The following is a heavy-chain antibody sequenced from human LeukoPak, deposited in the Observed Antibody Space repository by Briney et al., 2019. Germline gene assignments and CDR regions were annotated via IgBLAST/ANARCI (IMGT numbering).Heavy chain of an antibody. Sequence: SETLSLTCTVSGGSISSSSYYWGWIRQPPGKGLEWIGSIYYSGSTCYNPSLESRVTISVDTSKIQFSLKLSSVTAADTAVYYCARKARSGSAFDYWGQGTLVTVSS. D-gene: IGHD5-12*01. J-gene: IGHJ4*02. CDR1: GGSISSSSYY. V-gene: IGHV4-39*01. CDR2: IYYSGST. CDR3: ARKARSGSAFDY.